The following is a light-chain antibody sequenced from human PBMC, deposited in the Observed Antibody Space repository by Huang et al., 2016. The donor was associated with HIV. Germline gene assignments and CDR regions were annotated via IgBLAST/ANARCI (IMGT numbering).Light chain of an antibody. CDR1: QRVRAK. CDR3: QQYESWPPLT. J-gene: IGKJ4*01. Sequence: EIVMTQSLDTLSVSPGERAPLSCRASQRVRAKLAWYKQKPGQAPRLLLHSTSTRAAGVAARFSGSGSGTEFTLTISSLQSEDCGVYYCQQYESWPPLTFGGGTKVEIK. CDR2: STS. V-gene: IGKV3-15*01.